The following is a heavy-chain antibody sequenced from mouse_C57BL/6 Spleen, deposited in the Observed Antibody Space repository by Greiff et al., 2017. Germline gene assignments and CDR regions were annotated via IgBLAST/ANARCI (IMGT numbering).Heavy chain of an antibody. CDR2: IDPETGGT. J-gene: IGHJ2*01. V-gene: IGHV1-15*01. CDR3: TRRPFITTVVATNFDY. CDR1: GYTFTDYE. Sequence: QVQLQQSGAELVRPGASVTLSCKASGYTFTDYEMHWVKQTPVHGLEWIGAIDPETGGTAYNQKFKGKAILTADKSYSTAYMELRSLTSEDSAVYYCTRRPFITTVVATNFDYWGQGTTLTVSS. D-gene: IGHD1-1*01.